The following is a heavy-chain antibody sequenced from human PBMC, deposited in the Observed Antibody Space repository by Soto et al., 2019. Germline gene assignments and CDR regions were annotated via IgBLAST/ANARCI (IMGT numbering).Heavy chain of an antibody. CDR1: GYTFTSYY. J-gene: IGHJ5*02. V-gene: IGHV1-46*03. D-gene: IGHD2-2*01. CDR3: ARAGVPAAAPHWFDP. CDR2: INPSGGST. Sequence: QVQLVQSGAEVKKPGASVKVSCKASGYTFTSYYMHWVRQAPGQGLEWMGIINPSGGSTSYAQKCQGRDTMTRDTSTSTVYMELSSLRSEDTAVYYCARAGVPAAAPHWFDPWGKGTLVTVSS.